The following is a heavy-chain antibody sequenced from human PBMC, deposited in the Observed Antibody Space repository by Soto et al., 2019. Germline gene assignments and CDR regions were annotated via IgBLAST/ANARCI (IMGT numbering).Heavy chain of an antibody. Sequence: PSETLALTCSVSGDSINSDNYYWGWIRQPPGKGLEWIGSIYYSGSTYYNPSLKSRVTISVDTSKNQFSLKLSSVTAADTAVYYCARHLNWFYYFDYWGQGTLVTVSS. V-gene: IGHV4-39*01. CDR2: IYYSGST. J-gene: IGHJ4*02. D-gene: IGHD2-8*02. CDR3: ARHLNWFYYFDY. CDR1: GDSINSDNYY.